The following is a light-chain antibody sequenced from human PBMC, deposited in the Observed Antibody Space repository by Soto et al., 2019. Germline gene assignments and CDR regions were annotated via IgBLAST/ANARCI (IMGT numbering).Light chain of an antibody. V-gene: IGKV3-20*01. Sequence: EIVMTQSQGTMSLSPLETDTIYCSSSQSVSSSYLAWYQQKPGQAPRLLISGAFSRATGIPDRFGGSGSGADFTPTISRLEPEDFAVYYCQQYGSSPRTFGQGTKVDI. CDR3: QQYGSSPRT. CDR1: QSVSSSY. J-gene: IGKJ1*01. CDR2: GAF.